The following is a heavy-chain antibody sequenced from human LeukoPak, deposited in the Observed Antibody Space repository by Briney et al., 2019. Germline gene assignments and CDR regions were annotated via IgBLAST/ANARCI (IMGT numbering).Heavy chain of an antibody. J-gene: IGHJ3*02. CDR1: GFTFSSYV. D-gene: IGHD3-16*02. CDR3: ARGGSYPDAFDI. V-gene: IGHV3-13*01. CDR2: IGTAGDT. Sequence: GGSLRLSCAASGFTFSSYVMHWVRHATGKGLEWVSAIGTAGDTYYPGSVKGRFTISRENAKNSLYLQMNSLRVGDTAVYYCARGGSYPDAFDIWGQGTMVTVSS.